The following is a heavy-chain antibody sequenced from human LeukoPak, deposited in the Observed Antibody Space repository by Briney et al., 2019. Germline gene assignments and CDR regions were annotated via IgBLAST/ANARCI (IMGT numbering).Heavy chain of an antibody. CDR3: ARLPQGYCSGGSCDY. Sequence: PSETLSLTCTVSGGSIYTSTYWDWIRQPPGKGLEWIGSMFYSGSTFYNPSLKSRVTISVDTSNNQFSLNLSSVTAADTAVYYCARLPQGYCSGGSCDYWGQGTLVTVSS. V-gene: IGHV4-39*01. D-gene: IGHD2-15*01. CDR1: GGSIYTSTY. J-gene: IGHJ4*02. CDR2: MFYSGST.